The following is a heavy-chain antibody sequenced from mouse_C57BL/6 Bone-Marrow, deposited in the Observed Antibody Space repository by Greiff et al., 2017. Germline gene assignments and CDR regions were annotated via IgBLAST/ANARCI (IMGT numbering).Heavy chain of an antibody. D-gene: IGHD1-1*01. Sequence: EAGGGLVQPKGSLKLSCAASGFTFNTYAMHWVRQAPGKGLEWVARIRSKSSNYATYYADSVKDRFTISRDDSQSMLYLQMNNLKTEDTAMYYCVRDITTVVATDWYFDVWGTGTTVTVSS. CDR2: IRSKSSNYAT. CDR3: VRDITTVVATDWYFDV. CDR1: GFTFNTYA. V-gene: IGHV10-3*01. J-gene: IGHJ1*03.